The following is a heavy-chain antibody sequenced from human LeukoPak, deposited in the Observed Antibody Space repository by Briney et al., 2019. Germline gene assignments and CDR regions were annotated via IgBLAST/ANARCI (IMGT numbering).Heavy chain of an antibody. CDR2: IYYSGST. Sequence: SETLSLTCTVSGGSISSSSYYWGWIRQPPGKGLEWIGSIYYSGSTYYNPARKSRVTISVDTSKNQFSLKLSSVTAADTAVYHCASRYSYGYRRSAFDIWGQGTMVTVSS. V-gene: IGHV4-39*01. J-gene: IGHJ3*02. CDR3: ASRYSYGYRRSAFDI. D-gene: IGHD5-18*01. CDR1: GGSISSSSYY.